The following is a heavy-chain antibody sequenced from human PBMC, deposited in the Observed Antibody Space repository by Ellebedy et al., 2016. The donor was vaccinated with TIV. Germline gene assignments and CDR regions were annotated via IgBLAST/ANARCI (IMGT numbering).Heavy chain of an antibody. D-gene: IGHD3-3*01. J-gene: IGHJ5*02. CDR3: ARDWSGYFDP. CDR2: IWHDGSKK. Sequence: PGGSLRLSCAASGFTFSRDGMHWVRQAPGKGLEWVAVIWHDGSKKYYADSVKGRSTISRDNSKNTLYLQMNSLRAEDTAVYYCARDWSGYFDPWGQGTLVTVSS. V-gene: IGHV3-33*01. CDR1: GFTFSRDG.